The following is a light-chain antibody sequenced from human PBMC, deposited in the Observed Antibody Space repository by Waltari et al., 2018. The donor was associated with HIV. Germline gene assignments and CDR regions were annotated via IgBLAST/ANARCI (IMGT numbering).Light chain of an antibody. J-gene: IGLJ2*01. Sequence: QSALTQPRSVSGSPGQSVTISCTGTSSDVGAYNYVLWYKQHPGKAPRRMIYDVTKRPSGGPARFSGAKSGNTASLTISGLQAEDEADYHCCSYAGRYTHVVFGGGTKLTVL. V-gene: IGLV2-11*01. CDR2: DVT. CDR1: SSDVGAYNY. CDR3: CSYAGRYTHVV.